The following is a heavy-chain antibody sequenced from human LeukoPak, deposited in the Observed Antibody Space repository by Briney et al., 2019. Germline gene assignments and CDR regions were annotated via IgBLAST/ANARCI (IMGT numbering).Heavy chain of an antibody. CDR1: GFHFSNYF. CDR3: ARERQDTVIHSGAFDI. D-gene: IGHD2-21*02. J-gene: IGHJ3*02. V-gene: IGHV3-30-3*01. Sequence: GGSLRLSCAASGFHFSNYFMHWVRQAPGKGLEWVADIASDGSHTFYVESVKGRFTISRDNSKNTLYLQMNSLGPEDTAVYFCARERQDTVIHSGAFDIWGQGTMVTVSS. CDR2: IASDGSHT.